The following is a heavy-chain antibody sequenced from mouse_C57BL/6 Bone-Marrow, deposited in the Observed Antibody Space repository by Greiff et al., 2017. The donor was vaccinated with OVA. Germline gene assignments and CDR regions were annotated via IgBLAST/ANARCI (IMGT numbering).Heavy chain of an antibody. CDR1: GYTFTSYW. D-gene: IGHD1-1*01. CDR3: ARCPHYYGSSWYFDY. V-gene: IGHV1-55*01. Sequence: VQLQQPGAELVKPGASVKMSCKASGYTFTSYWITWVKQRPGQGLEWIGDIYPGSGSTNYNEKFKSKATLTVDTSSSTAYMQRSSLTSEDSAVYYCARCPHYYGSSWYFDYWGQGTTLTVSS. CDR2: IYPGSGST. J-gene: IGHJ2*01.